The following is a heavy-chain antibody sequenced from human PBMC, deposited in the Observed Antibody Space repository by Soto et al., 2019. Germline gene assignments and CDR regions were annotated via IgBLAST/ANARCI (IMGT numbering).Heavy chain of an antibody. CDR1: GDSIISSDFY. CDR3: ARHSLALRKNNWFDP. Sequence: SETLSLTCTVSGDSIISSDFYWGWVRQPPGKGLEWIGSIFYLGSSYYNPSPKSRVTMSVDTSKNQFSLRLRSVTAADTALYFCARHSLALRKNNWFDPWGQGIMVTVSS. D-gene: IGHD3-3*02. CDR2: IFYLGSS. J-gene: IGHJ5*02. V-gene: IGHV4-39*01.